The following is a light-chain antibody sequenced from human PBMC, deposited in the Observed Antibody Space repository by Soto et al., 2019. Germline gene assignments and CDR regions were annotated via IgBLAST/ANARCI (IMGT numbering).Light chain of an antibody. Sequence: EIVLTQSPATLSLSPGERATLSCRASQSVSSYLAWYQQKPGQAPRLLIYDASNRATGIPARFSGSGSGTDFTLTISILEPEDFAVYYCQQRSNWSPALTFGGGTKVEIK. CDR1: QSVSSY. CDR2: DAS. CDR3: QQRSNWSPALT. V-gene: IGKV3-11*01. J-gene: IGKJ4*01.